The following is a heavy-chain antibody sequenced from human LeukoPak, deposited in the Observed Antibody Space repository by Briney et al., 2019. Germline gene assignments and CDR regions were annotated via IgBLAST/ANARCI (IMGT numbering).Heavy chain of an antibody. CDR3: ARQLGFAGFYYFDY. J-gene: IGHJ4*02. CDR1: GGSISSYY. V-gene: IGHV4-4*07. D-gene: IGHD1-1*01. CDR2: IYTSGST. Sequence: SETLSLTCTVSGGSISSYYWSWIRQPAGKGLEWIGCIYTSGSTNYNPSLKSRVTMSVDTSKNQFSLKLSSVTAADTAVYYCARQLGFAGFYYFDYWGQGTLVTVSS.